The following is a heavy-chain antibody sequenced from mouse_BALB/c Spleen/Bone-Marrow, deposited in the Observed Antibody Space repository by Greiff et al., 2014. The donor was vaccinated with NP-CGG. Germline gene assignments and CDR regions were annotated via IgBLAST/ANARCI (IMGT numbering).Heavy chain of an antibody. CDR1: GYTFTDYI. Sequence: QVQLQQSGPELVKPGASVKMSCKASGYTFTDYIINWVKQRTGQGLEWIGEIYPGSGSIYYNEKFKGKATLTADKSSNTAYMQFSSLTSEDSAVYFCARSPNWDPYYAMDYWDQGTSVTVSS. CDR2: IYPGSGSI. D-gene: IGHD4-1*01. V-gene: IGHV1-77*01. J-gene: IGHJ4*01. CDR3: ARSPNWDPYYAMDY.